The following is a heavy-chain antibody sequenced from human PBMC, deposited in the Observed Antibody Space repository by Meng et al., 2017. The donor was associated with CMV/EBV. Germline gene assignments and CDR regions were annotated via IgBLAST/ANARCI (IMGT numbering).Heavy chain of an antibody. D-gene: IGHD2-2*01. CDR2: IKSKTDGGTT. V-gene: IGHV3-15*01. CDR1: GFTFSNAW. J-gene: IGHJ6*02. CDR3: ARDGRYCSSTSCYVVGNYYYYYGMDV. Sequence: GGSLRLSCGASGFTFSNAWMNWVRQAPGKGLEWLGLIKSKTDGGTTDYAAPVKGRFSISRDDSKNTLYLQMNSLKTEDTAVYYCARDGRYCSSTSCYVVGNYYYYYGMDVWGQGTTVTVSS.